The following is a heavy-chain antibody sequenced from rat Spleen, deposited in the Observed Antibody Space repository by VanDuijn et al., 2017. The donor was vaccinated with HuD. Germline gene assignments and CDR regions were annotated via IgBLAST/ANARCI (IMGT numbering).Heavy chain of an antibody. D-gene: IGHD1-2*01. J-gene: IGHJ4*01. CDR1: GFTFSSYW. Sequence: EVQLVETGGGLVQPGRSLKLSCVASGFTFSSYWMYWIRQAPGKGLEWVSSINTDGGSTYYPDSVKGRFSISRANARGILYLHMSSLGSEDTATYYCTREGYYSSYRVLDAWGQGASVTVSS. V-gene: IGHV5-58*01. CDR2: INTDGGST. CDR3: TREGYYSSYRVLDA.